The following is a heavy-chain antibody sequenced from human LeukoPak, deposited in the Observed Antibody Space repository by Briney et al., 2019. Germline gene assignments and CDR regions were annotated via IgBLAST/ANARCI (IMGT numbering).Heavy chain of an antibody. D-gene: IGHD1-26*01. J-gene: IGHJ4*02. CDR2: ISYDGNNK. V-gene: IGHV3-30-3*01. Sequence: GGSLRLSCADSGFSFSSYAMHWVRQAPGKGLEWVAVISYDGNNKYYADSVKGRFTISRDNSKNTPYLQMNSLRAEDTAVYYCARGLYSGSQRAYFDYWGQGTLVTVSS. CDR3: ARGLYSGSQRAYFDY. CDR1: GFSFSSYA.